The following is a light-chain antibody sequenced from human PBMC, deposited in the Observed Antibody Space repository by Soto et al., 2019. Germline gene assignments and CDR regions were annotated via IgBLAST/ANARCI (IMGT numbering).Light chain of an antibody. CDR1: QSFDYGY. CDR3: QQYGSSPTWM. V-gene: IGKV3-20*01. CDR2: GAS. J-gene: IGKJ1*01. Sequence: EIVLTQSPATLSLSPGERATLSCRAIQSFDYGYLAWYQQRPGQAPRLLIYGASYRATGIPDRFSGSGSGTDFTLTISRLEPEDFAVYYCQQYGSSPTWMFGQGTKVDIK.